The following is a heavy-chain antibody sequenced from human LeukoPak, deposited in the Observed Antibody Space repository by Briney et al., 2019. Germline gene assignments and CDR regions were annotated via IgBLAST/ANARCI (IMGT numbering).Heavy chain of an antibody. V-gene: IGHV4-59*08. CDR3: AESIRTYCYYMDV. D-gene: IGHD6-6*01. CDR2: IYYSGST. CDR1: GGSFSGYY. J-gene: IGHJ6*03. Sequence: SETLSLTCAVYGGSFSGYYWSWIRQPPGKGLEWIGYIYYSGSTNYNPSLKSRVTISVDTSKNQFSLKLSSVTAADTAVYYCAESIRTYCYYMDVWGKGTTVTVPS.